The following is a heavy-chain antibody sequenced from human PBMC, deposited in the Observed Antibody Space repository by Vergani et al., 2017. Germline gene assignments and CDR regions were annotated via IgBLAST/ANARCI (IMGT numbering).Heavy chain of an antibody. J-gene: IGHJ6*03. Sequence: HLLESGGGLVQPGGSLRLSCAASGFPFSSYALTWVRQAPGKGLEWVSTISRSGFNTYYADSVKGRFTVSRDNSKNTLFLQMNSLRAGDTAVYYCARDPVQYSSSQNYYYYMDVWGKGTTVTVSS. D-gene: IGHD6-13*01. CDR1: GFPFSSYA. CDR3: ARDPVQYSSSQNYYYYMDV. V-gene: IGHV3-23*01. CDR2: ISRSGFNT.